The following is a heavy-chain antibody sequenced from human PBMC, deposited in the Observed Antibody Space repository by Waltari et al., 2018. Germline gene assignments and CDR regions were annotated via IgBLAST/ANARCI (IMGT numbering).Heavy chain of an antibody. CDR2: ISYDGSNK. CDR1: GFTFSSYA. V-gene: IGHV3-30-3*01. J-gene: IGHJ4*02. CDR3: ARDDRAAAVSFLGY. D-gene: IGHD6-13*01. Sequence: QVQLVESGGGVVQPGRSLRLSCAASGFTFSSYAMHWGRPAPGKGLEWVAVISYDGSNKYYADSVKGRFTISRDNSKNTLYLQMNSLRAEDTAVYYCARDDRAAAVSFLGYWGQGTLVTVSS.